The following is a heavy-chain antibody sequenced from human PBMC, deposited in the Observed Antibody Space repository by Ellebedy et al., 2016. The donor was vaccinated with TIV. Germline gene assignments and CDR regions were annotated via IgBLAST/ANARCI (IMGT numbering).Heavy chain of an antibody. CDR2: IPYDESDK. V-gene: IGHV3-30*18. CDR3: AKARAAAYYYYYGMDV. CDR1: GFTFSSYG. D-gene: IGHD2-2*01. Sequence: GGSLRLSXAASGFTFSSYGMHWVRPAPGKGLEWVAVIPYDESDKYYADSVKGRFTISRDNSKNTLYLQMNSLRAEDTAVYYCAKARAAAYYYYYGMDVWGQGTTVTVSS. J-gene: IGHJ6*02.